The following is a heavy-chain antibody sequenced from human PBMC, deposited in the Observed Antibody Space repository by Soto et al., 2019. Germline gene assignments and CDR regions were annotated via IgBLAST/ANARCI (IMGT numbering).Heavy chain of an antibody. CDR1: GFTFSSYA. J-gene: IGHJ4*02. CDR2: ISGSGGST. D-gene: IGHD3-3*01. Sequence: GGSLRLSCAASGFTFSSYAMSWVRQAPGKGLEWVSAISGSGGSTYYADSVKGRFTISRGNSKNTLYLQMNSLRAEDTAVYYCAKLERYDFRSGHIGPFDYWGQGTLVTVSS. V-gene: IGHV3-23*01. CDR3: AKLERYDFRSGHIGPFDY.